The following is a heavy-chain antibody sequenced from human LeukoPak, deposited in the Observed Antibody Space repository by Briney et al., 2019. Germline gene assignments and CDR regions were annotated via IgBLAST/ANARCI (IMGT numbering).Heavy chain of an antibody. CDR3: ARGKYDFWSGYFSNNWFDP. CDR2: MNPNSGNT. D-gene: IGHD3-3*01. CDR1: GYTFTSYG. V-gene: IGHV1-8*02. J-gene: IGHJ5*02. Sequence: ASVKVSCKASGYTFTSYGISWVRQATGQGLEWMGRMNPNSGNTGYAQKFQGRVTMTRNTSISTAYMELSSLRSEDTAVYYCARGKYDFWSGYFSNNWFDPWGQGTLVTVSS.